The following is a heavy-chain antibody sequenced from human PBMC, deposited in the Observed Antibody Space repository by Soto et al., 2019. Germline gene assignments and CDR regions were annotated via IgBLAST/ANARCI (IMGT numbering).Heavy chain of an antibody. D-gene: IGHD6-13*01. Sequence: QLQLQESGPGLVKPSETLSLTCTVSGGSITSGSYYWGWIRQPPGKGLQWIGSVYYSGSTYYNTSLMNRVTISVETSKIHVSLRLSSVTAAYTAVYYCARPVGVEQELVHDAFDLWGQGTMVDVSS. J-gene: IGHJ3*01. V-gene: IGHV4-39*02. CDR3: ARPVGVEQELVHDAFDL. CDR1: GGSITSGSYY. CDR2: VYYSGST.